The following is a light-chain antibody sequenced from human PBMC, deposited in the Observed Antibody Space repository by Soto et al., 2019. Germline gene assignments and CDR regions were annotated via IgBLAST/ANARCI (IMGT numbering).Light chain of an antibody. J-gene: IGLJ1*01. V-gene: IGLV2-14*02. CDR1: SSDVGSYNL. Sequence: QSALTQPASVSGSPGQSITISCTGTSSDVGSYNLVSWYQQHPGKAPKFLIYEVDNRASGVSDRFSGSKSGNTASLTISGLQAEDEADYYCSSYTSSNTLVFGTGTKVTVL. CDR2: EVD. CDR3: SSYTSSNTLV.